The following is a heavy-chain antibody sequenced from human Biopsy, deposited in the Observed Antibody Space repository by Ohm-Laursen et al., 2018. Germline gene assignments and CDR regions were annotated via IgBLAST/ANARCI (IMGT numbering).Heavy chain of an antibody. Sequence: SQTPSLTCTVSGGSISIGGSYWSWIRQHPGKGLEWVGYIYYNGNTNYNPSLKSRVSMSVDTSKNQFSLKLSSVTVADTAVYFCARDRGQNYFDYWGQGIPVTVSS. CDR2: IYYNGNT. J-gene: IGHJ4*02. CDR3: ARDRGQNYFDY. V-gene: IGHV4-31*03. CDR1: GGSISIGGSY.